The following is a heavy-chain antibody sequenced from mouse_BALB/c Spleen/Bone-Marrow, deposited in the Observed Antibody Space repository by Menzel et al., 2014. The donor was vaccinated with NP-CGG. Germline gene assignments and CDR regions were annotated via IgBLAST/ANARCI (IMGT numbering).Heavy chain of an antibody. D-gene: IGHD2-3*01. V-gene: IGHV1S22*01. CDR1: GYTFTSYW. J-gene: IGHJ4*01. CDR3: TRGYYPYYYAMDY. CDR2: IYPGSGST. Sequence: LQQSGSELERPEAPVKLSCKASGYTFTSYWMHWVKQRHGQGLEWIGNIYPGSGSTNYDEKFKSKGTLTVDTSSSTAYMHLSSLTSEDSAVYYCTRGYYPYYYAMDYRGQGTSVPVSS.